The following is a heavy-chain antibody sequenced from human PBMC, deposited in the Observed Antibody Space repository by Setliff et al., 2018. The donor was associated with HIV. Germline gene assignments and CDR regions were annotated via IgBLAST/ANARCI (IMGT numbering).Heavy chain of an antibody. J-gene: IGHJ3*02. D-gene: IGHD4-17*01. CDR3: VREGAGPTDDAFDI. V-gene: IGHV1-3*01. Sequence: GASVKVSCKASGDTFTTYALHWVRQAPGQRLEWMGWINAGNGGTKFTQKFQGRVTMTRDTSLSTAYMELSRLRSDDTAVYYCVREGAGPTDDAFDIWGQGTMVTVSS. CDR1: GDTFTTYA. CDR2: INAGNGGT.